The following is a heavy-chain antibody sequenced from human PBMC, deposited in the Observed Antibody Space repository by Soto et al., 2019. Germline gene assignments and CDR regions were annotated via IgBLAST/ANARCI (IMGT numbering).Heavy chain of an antibody. CDR3: AKDASRTSGWYYFDY. V-gene: IGHV3-23*01. D-gene: IGHD6-19*01. Sequence: GWSLRLSCAASGFTFSILAMGWVRQAPGKGLEWVSVIDYTGGTTYYTDSVKGRFIISRDNSKKMLYLQMNSLRAEDTAVYYCAKDASRTSGWYYFDYWGQGALVTVSS. CDR2: IDYTGGTT. CDR1: GFTFSILA. J-gene: IGHJ4*02.